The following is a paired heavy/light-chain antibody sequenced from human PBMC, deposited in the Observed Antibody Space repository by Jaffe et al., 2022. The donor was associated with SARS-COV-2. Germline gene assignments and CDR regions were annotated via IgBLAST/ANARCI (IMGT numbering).Heavy chain of an antibody. CDR3: ARVAYGDSRIVYGLDV. V-gene: IGHV4-59*01. J-gene: IGHJ6*02. CDR1: THSINFYY. CDR2: IYSSGST. D-gene: IGHD4-17*01. Sequence: QVQLQESGPGLVKPSETVSLTCAVSTHSINFYYWSWIRQPPGKGLEWIGYIYSSGSTSYNPSLNSRVTISVDTSKKQFSLRLSSVTAADTAVYYCARVAYGDSRIVYGLDVWGQGTTVTVSS.
Light chain of an antibody. CDR1: SSNIGSNY. CDR3: GTWDSSLSAV. Sequence: QSVLTQPPSVSAAPGQKVTISCSGSSSNIGSNYVCWYQQLPGTAPKLLIYENSKRPSGIPDRFSGSKSGTSATLGITGLQTGDEADYYCGTWDSSLSAVFGGGTKLTVL. V-gene: IGLV1-51*02. J-gene: IGLJ2*01. CDR2: ENS.